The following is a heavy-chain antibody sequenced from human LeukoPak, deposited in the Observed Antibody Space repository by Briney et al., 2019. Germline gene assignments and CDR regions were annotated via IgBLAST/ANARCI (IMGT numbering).Heavy chain of an antibody. CDR1: GYTLNEVS. V-gene: IGHV1-24*01. CDR2: FDPEDGER. J-gene: IGHJ5*02. D-gene: IGHD3-16*01. CDR3: ATENFGLGSPFDP. Sequence: GASVKVSCKVAGYTLNEVSMHWVRQAPGKGLEWMGGFDPEDGERIYAQKFQGRVIMTEDTSTDTAYMELSSLTSGDTAMYYCATENFGLGSPFDPWGQGTLVTVSS.